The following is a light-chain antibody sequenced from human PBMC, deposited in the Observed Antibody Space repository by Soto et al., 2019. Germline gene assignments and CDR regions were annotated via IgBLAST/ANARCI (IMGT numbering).Light chain of an antibody. CDR1: QSISSY. J-gene: IGKJ4*01. CDR2: AAS. V-gene: IGKV1-39*01. CDR3: QQRYSTTLT. Sequence: DIPMTQSPSSLSPSVRDRVTITCPASQSISSYLNWYQQKPGKDPKLMIYAASSLQSGVPSRFSGSGSGTDFNLTISSLQTEDFATYEGQQRYSTTLTFGGGTKVDIK.